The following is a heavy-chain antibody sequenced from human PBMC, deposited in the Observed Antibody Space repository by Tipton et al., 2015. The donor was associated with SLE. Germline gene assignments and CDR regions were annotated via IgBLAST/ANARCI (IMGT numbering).Heavy chain of an antibody. CDR2: IRYDGSNK. J-gene: IGHJ4*02. CDR1: GFTFSSYW. CDR3: ARKAYSSGWYFDY. V-gene: IGHV3-33*08. Sequence: SLRLSCAASGFTFSSYWMHWVRQAPGKGLEWVAFIRYDGSNKYYADSVKGRFTISRDNSKNTLYLQMNSLRAEDTAVYYCARKAYSSGWYFDYWGQGTLVTVSS. D-gene: IGHD6-19*01.